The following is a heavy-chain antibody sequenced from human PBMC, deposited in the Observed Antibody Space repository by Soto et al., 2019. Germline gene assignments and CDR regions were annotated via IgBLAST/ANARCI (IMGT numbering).Heavy chain of an antibody. V-gene: IGHV1-18*04. CDR3: ARDGHLMVNAFGWFDP. CDR1: GYTFTSYG. D-gene: IGHD2-8*01. Sequence: VASVKVSCKASGYTFTSYGISWVRQAPGQGLEWMGWISAYNGNTNYAQKLQGRVTMTTDTSTSTAYMELRSLRSDETAVYYCARDGHLMVNAFGWFDPWGQGTLVTVSS. J-gene: IGHJ5*02. CDR2: ISAYNGNT.